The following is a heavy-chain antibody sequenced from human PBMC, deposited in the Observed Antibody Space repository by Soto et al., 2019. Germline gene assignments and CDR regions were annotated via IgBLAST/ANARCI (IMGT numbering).Heavy chain of an antibody. CDR1: GGPISGHN. J-gene: IGHJ6*03. CDR3: ARGPYYDLIWNYYYMDV. D-gene: IGHD3-16*01. CDR2: MYYSGST. V-gene: IGHV4-59*08. Sequence: QVQLQESGPGLVKPSETLSLSCSVSGGPISGHNWSWVRQTPGKGLEWIGYMYYSGSTNYNPSLKSRVTISVDTSKNHFSLRLTSVTAADTAVYYCARGPYYDLIWNYYYMDVWGKGTTVTVSS.